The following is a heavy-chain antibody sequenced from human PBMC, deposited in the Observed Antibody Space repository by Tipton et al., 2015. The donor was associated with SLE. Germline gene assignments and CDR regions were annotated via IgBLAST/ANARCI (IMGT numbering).Heavy chain of an antibody. CDR1: GFTFDDYA. V-gene: IGHV3-20*04. CDR3: AGALLDAFDI. D-gene: IGHD2-15*01. Sequence: SLRLSCAASGFTFDDYAMSWVRQVPGKGLEWASGINWNGGSTAYADSVKGRFTISRDNAKNSLFLQMNSLRAEDTAVYYCAGALLDAFDIWGQGTMVTVSS. J-gene: IGHJ3*02. CDR2: INWNGGST.